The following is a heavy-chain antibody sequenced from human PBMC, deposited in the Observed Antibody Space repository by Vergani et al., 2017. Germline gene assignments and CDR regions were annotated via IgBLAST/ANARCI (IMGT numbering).Heavy chain of an antibody. V-gene: IGHV4-34*01. CDR2: INHSGST. D-gene: IGHD3-3*01. J-gene: IGHJ6*03. CDR1: GGSFSGYY. Sequence: QVQLQQWGAGLLKPSETLSLTCAVYGGSFSGYYWSWIRQLPGKGLEWIGEINHSGSTNYNPSLKSRVTISVVTSKNQFSLKLSSVTAADTAVYYCARGWNYDFWSGYYYYMDVWGKGTTVTVSS. CDR3: ARGWNYDFWSGYYYYMDV.